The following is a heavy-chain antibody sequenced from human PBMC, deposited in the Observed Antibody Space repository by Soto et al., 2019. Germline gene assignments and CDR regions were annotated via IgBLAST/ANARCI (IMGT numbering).Heavy chain of an antibody. V-gene: IGHV1-2*02. D-gene: IGHD5-18*01. CDR2: INPHSGGT. J-gene: IGHJ4*02. CDR1: GYTFSGYY. Sequence: ASVKVSCKASGYTFSGYYMNWVRQAPGQGLEWMGWINPHSGGTEYAPKFQGRVTMTTDTSISTAYMDLTSLTSDDTAIYYCARGLRTQVWFPFAHWGQGSLVTVSS. CDR3: ARGLRTQVWFPFAH.